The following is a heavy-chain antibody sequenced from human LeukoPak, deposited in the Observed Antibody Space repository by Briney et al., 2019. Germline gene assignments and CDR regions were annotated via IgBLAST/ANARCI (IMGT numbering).Heavy chain of an antibody. Sequence: PSETLSLTCTVSGGSISSGGYYWSWIRQHPGKGLEWIGYIYYSGSTYYNPSLKSRVTISVDTSKNQFSLKLSSVTAADTTVYYCAREGQQLAGGSDYWGQGTLVTVSS. V-gene: IGHV4-31*03. CDR3: AREGQQLAGGSDY. CDR2: IYYSGST. D-gene: IGHD6-13*01. J-gene: IGHJ4*02. CDR1: GGSISSGGYY.